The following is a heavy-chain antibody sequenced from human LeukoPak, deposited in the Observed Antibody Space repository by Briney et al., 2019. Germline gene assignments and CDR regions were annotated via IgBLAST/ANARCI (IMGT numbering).Heavy chain of an antibody. CDR3: AKVLSGSYHFDY. Sequence: GGSLRLSCAASGFTFSSYTMHWVRQAPGKGLEWVSLISWDGGSTYYADSVKGRFTISRDNNKNSLYLQMNSLRTEDTALYYCAKVLSGSYHFDYWGQGTLVTVSS. J-gene: IGHJ4*02. D-gene: IGHD1-26*01. V-gene: IGHV3-43*01. CDR2: ISWDGGST. CDR1: GFTFSSYT.